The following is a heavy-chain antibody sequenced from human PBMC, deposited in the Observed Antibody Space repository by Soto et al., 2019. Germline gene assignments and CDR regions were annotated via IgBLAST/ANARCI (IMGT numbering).Heavy chain of an antibody. CDR3: ARRVGAGTNFDC. J-gene: IGHJ4*02. CDR1: GFTVSNNY. D-gene: IGHD6-13*01. V-gene: IGHV3-53*01. Sequence: LRLSCAASGFTVSNNYMSWVRQAPEKGLEWVSVIYSGGSTYYADSVKGRFTISRDNSKNTLYLQMNSLRAEDTAVYYCARRVGAGTNFDCWGQGTLVTVSS. CDR2: IYSGGST.